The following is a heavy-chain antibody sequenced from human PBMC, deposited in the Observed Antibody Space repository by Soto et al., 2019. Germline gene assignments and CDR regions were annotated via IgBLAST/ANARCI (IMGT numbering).Heavy chain of an antibody. CDR2: IYYSGST. CDR1: GGSISSYY. V-gene: IGHV4-59*01. CDR3: ARDLPNTYYYDSSGYYHGAVDI. Sequence: ETLSLTCTVSGGSISSYYWSWIRQPPGKGLEWIGYIYYSGSTNYKPSLKSRVTIPVDTSKNQFSLKLSSVTAADTAVYYCARDLPNTYYYDSSGYYHGAVDIWGKGTMVTVS. D-gene: IGHD3-22*01. J-gene: IGHJ3*02.